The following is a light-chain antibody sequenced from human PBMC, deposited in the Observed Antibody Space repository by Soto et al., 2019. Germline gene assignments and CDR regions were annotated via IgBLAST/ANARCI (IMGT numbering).Light chain of an antibody. Sequence: QSVLTQPASVSGSPGQSITISCTGTSSDVGGYDHVSWYQQHPGKAPKLIIYEVTKWPSGVSHRFSGSKSGNTASLTISGLQPEEEADYYCSSYTASTTLDVFGTGTKVTVL. V-gene: IGLV2-14*01. CDR3: SSYTASTTLDV. J-gene: IGLJ1*01. CDR1: SSDVGGYDH. CDR2: EVT.